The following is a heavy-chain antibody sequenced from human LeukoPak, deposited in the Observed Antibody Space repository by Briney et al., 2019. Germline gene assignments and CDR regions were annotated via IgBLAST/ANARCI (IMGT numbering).Heavy chain of an antibody. CDR2: ISDDGSDK. V-gene: IGHV3-30*18. J-gene: IGHJ6*02. D-gene: IGHD6-13*01. CDR3: AKDSAQQDRGYYGLDV. CDR1: GFTFSSYG. Sequence: GGSLRLSCAVSGFTFSSYGMHWVRQAPGKGLEWVAIISDDGSDKSYGDSVKGRFTISRDNSKNTLYLQMNSLRDDDTAVYHCAKDSAQQDRGYYGLDVWGQGTTVTVSS.